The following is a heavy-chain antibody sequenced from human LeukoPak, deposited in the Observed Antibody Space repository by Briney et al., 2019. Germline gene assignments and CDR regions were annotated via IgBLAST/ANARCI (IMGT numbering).Heavy chain of an antibody. Sequence: GASVKVSCKASGYTFTSYGISWVRQAPGQGLEWMGWISAYNGNTNYAQKLQGRVTMTTDTSTSTAYMELRSLRSDDTAVYYCASSRISSGWPPQSFDYWGQGTLVTVSS. V-gene: IGHV1-18*01. D-gene: IGHD6-19*01. J-gene: IGHJ4*02. CDR3: ASSRISSGWPPQSFDY. CDR2: ISAYNGNT. CDR1: GYTFTSYG.